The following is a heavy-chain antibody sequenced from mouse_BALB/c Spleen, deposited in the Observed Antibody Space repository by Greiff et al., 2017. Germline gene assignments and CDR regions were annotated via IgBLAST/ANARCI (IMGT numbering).Heavy chain of an antibody. CDR1: GYSITSGYY. D-gene: IGHD1-1*01. V-gene: IGHV3-6*02. CDR3: ARGDYYGSGAMDD. Sequence: EVQLQQSGPGLVKPSQSLSLTCSVTGYSITSGYYWNWIRQFPGNKLEWMGYISYDGSNNYNPSLKNRISITRDTSKNQFFLKLNSVTTEDTATYYCARGDYYGSGAMDDWGQGTSVTVSS. J-gene: IGHJ4*01. CDR2: ISYDGSN.